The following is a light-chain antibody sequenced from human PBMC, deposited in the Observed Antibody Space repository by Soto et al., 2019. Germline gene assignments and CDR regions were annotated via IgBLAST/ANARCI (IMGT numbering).Light chain of an antibody. J-gene: IGLJ1*01. V-gene: IGLV2-18*01. CDR2: EVI. CDR1: TSDVGGYNR. Sequence: QSALTQPPSVSGSPGQSVTISCTGTTSDVGGYNRVSWYQQPPGTAPKLIIYEVINRPSGVPDRFSGSKSGNTASLTISGLQAEDEAYYYCSVYTPSSVYGFGTGTKLTVL. CDR3: SVYTPSSVYG.